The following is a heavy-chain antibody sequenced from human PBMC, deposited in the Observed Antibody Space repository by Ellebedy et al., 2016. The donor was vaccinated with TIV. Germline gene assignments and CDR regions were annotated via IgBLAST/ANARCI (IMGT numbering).Heavy chain of an antibody. Sequence: GESLKISCAASGFTLSSSAMSWIRQAPGKGLEWGASIRTTGDTSYADSVKGRFTISRDKSKNTVYLQMNSLRAEDTAVYFCTRGKARTGYQYGMDLWGQGTTVAVSS. J-gene: IGHJ6*02. CDR3: TRGKARTGYQYGMDL. D-gene: IGHD6-13*01. CDR1: GFTLSSSA. V-gene: IGHV3-23*01. CDR2: IRTTGDT.